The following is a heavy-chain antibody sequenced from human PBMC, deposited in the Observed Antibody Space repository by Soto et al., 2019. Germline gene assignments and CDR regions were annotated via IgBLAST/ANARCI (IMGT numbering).Heavy chain of an antibody. Sequence: QVQLVQSGAEVKKPGASVKVSCKASGYTFTSYYMHWVRQAPGQGLEWMGIINSSGGSTSYAQKFQGRVNMTRDTSTSTVYMELSSLRSADTAVYDCAGVAGSAADAFDIWGQGTMVAVCS. V-gene: IGHV1-46*03. CDR2: INSSGGST. D-gene: IGHD3-10*01. CDR3: AGVAGSAADAFDI. CDR1: GYTFTSYY. J-gene: IGHJ3*02.